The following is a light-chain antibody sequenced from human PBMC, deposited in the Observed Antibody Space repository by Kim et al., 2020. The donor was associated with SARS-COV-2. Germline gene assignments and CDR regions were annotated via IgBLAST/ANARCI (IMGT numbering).Light chain of an antibody. V-gene: IGLV3-19*01. J-gene: IGLJ2*01. CDR3: NSRDSNDNVL. Sequence: VAMGQTVRITCQGDSLRSYYATWYQQKPGQAPILVIYGKNNRPSGIPDRFSGSSSGNTASLTITGTQAGDEADYYCNSRDSNDNVLFGGGTQLTVL. CDR2: GKN. CDR1: SLRSYY.